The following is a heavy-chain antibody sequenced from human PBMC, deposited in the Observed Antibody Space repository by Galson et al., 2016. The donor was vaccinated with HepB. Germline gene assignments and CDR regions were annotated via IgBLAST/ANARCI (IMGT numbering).Heavy chain of an antibody. V-gene: IGHV1-8*01. CDR2: VNPKSYNT. D-gene: IGHD3-10*01. CDR3: VRAPPAHSKARGGPWFDP. J-gene: IGHJ5*02. Sequence: SVKVSCKASGYTFTSYDINWVRQATGQGLEWMGWVNPKSYNTGYAQKFQGRVTMTMSTSSSTAYMDLYSLRSDDTAAYYCVRAPPAHSKARGGPWFDPWGQGTLVTVSS. CDR1: GYTFTSYD.